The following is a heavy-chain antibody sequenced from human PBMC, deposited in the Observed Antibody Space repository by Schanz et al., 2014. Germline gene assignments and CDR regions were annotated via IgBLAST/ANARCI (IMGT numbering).Heavy chain of an antibody. D-gene: IGHD6-13*01. J-gene: IGHJ4*02. CDR1: GYTFTSYD. CDR3: ARDGVDAAAGGNY. Sequence: QVQLVQSGAEVKKPGASVKVSCTASGYTFTSYDINWVRQAPGQGLEWLGWMNPNSGNPGFAQKFQGRVTMTRDTSTSTVYMELSSLRSEDTAVYYCARDGVDAAAGGNYWGQGPLVTVSS. V-gene: IGHV1-8*01. CDR2: MNPNSGNP.